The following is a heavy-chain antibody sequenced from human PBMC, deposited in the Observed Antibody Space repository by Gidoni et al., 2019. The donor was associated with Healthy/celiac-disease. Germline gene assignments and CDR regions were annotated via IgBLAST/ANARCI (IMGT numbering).Heavy chain of an antibody. Sequence: QLQLQESGPGLVKPSETLSLTCTVSGGSISSSSYYWGWIRQPPGKGLEWIGSIYYSGSTYYNPSLKSRVTISVDTSKNQFSLKLSSVTAADTAVYYCARHTGYSSGWYGDFDYWGQGTLVTVSS. CDR2: IYYSGST. CDR3: ARHTGYSSGWYGDFDY. J-gene: IGHJ4*02. CDR1: GGSISSSSYY. V-gene: IGHV4-39*01. D-gene: IGHD6-19*01.